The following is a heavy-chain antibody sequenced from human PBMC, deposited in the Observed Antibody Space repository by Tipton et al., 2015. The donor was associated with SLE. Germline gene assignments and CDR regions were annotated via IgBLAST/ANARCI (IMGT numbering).Heavy chain of an antibody. J-gene: IGHJ3*01. Sequence: SLRLSCAASGFTFSSHWMYWVRQAPGKGLEWVSGINWASVNLGYADSVKGRFTISRDNAKNSLYLQMNNLRREDSALYYCVLGAWELRAGDDFDVWGQGTLVTVSS. CDR2: INWASVNL. CDR3: VLGAWELRAGDDFDV. CDR1: GFTFSSHW. V-gene: IGHV3-9*01. D-gene: IGHD1-26*01.